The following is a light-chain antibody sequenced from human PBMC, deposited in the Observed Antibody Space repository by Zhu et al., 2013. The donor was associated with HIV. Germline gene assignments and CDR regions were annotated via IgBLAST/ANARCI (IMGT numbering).Light chain of an antibody. J-gene: IGKJ2*04. Sequence: DIVMTQSPDSLAVSLGERATINCKSSQSVLYSSNNKNYLARYQQKSGQPPKLLIYWASTRESGVPDRFSGSGSGTDFTLTISRLQAEDVAVYYCQQYYSIPRSFGQGTKLEIK. CDR1: QSVLYSSNNKNY. CDR3: QQYYSIPRS. V-gene: IGKV4-1*01. CDR2: WAS.